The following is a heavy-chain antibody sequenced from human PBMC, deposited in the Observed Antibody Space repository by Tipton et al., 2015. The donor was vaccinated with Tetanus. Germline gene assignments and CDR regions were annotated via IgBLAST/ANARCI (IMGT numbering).Heavy chain of an antibody. CDR2: IYYSGST. Sequence: TLSLTCTVSGGSITSGGYYWSWIRQHPGKGLEWIGDIYYSGSTYYNPSLKSRVTISVDTSKNQFSLKLNSVTVADTAVYYCARDQARGARGWNYFDYWGQGTLVTVSS. D-gene: IGHD1-26*01. CDR1: GGSITSGGYY. V-gene: IGHV4-31*03. CDR3: ARDQARGARGWNYFDY. J-gene: IGHJ4*02.